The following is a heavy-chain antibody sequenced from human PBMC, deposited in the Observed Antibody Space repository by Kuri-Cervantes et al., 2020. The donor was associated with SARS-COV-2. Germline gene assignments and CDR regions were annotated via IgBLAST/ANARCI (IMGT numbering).Heavy chain of an antibody. J-gene: IGHJ4*02. CDR1: GFTFSGHW. Sequence: GESLKISCAASGFTFSGHWIHWIRQAPGKGLVWVSRINPDGSYTNNADSVKGRFTLSRDNAKNMLFLQMNSLRAEDTAVYYCVRDGDHWNFDYWSQGTLVTVSS. CDR2: INPDGSYT. D-gene: IGHD1-1*01. V-gene: IGHV3-74*01. CDR3: VRDGDHWNFDY.